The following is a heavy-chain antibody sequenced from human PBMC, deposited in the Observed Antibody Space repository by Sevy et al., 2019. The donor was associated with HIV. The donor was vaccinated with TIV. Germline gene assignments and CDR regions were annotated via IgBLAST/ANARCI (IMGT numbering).Heavy chain of an antibody. D-gene: IGHD3-10*01. Sequence: GGSLRLSCAASGSSFESFAMYWVRQAPGKGLEWVAYISKSSSYIYYADSVKGRFTISRDNAKNSLFLQMNSLGAEDTAIYYCTRGSGIDYYEKGMDLWGQGTTVTVSS. CDR1: GSSFESFA. CDR3: TRGSGIDYYEKGMDL. V-gene: IGHV3-21*04. CDR2: ISKSSSYI. J-gene: IGHJ6*02.